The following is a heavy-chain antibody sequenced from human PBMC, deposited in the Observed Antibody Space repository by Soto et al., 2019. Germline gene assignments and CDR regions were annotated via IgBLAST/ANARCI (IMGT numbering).Heavy chain of an antibody. J-gene: IGHJ4*02. Sequence: QVQLVESGGGVVQPGRSLRLSCGASGFTFSSYAMHWVRQAPGKGLEWVAVISYDGSNKYYADSVKGRFTISRDNSKNTLYLQMNSLRGEDTAVYSCAISQLTGSPYFDYWGQGTLVTVSS. CDR2: ISYDGSNK. V-gene: IGHV3-30-3*01. CDR3: AISQLTGSPYFDY. D-gene: IGHD3-3*02. CDR1: GFTFSSYA.